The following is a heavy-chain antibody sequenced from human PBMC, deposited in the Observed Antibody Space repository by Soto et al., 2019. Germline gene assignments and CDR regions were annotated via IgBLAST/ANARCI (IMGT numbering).Heavy chain of an antibody. CDR3: TREPRSSGYYPYYFDY. V-gene: IGHV3-49*04. CDR2: IRSKAYGGTT. Sequence: GGSLRLSCAASGFTFSNAWMSWVRQAPGKGLEWVGFIRSKAYGGTTEYAASVKGRFTISRDDSKSIAHLQMNSLKTEDTAVYYCTREPRSSGYYPYYFDYWGQGTLVTVSS. D-gene: IGHD3-22*01. J-gene: IGHJ4*02. CDR1: GFTFSNAW.